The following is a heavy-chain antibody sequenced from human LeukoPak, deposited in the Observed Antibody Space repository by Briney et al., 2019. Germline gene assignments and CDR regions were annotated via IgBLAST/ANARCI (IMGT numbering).Heavy chain of an antibody. V-gene: IGHV3-48*02. J-gene: IGHJ4*02. CDR1: GFTFSGYT. CDR2: ISTTSTTI. CDR3: ARDLTLSY. Sequence: GGSLRLSCAASGFTFSGYTMNWVRQAPGKGLEWVSYISTTSTTIYYADSVKGRFTISRDNAKNSLYLQMNSLRDEDTAVFYCARDLTLSYWGQGTLVTVSS. D-gene: IGHD1-14*01.